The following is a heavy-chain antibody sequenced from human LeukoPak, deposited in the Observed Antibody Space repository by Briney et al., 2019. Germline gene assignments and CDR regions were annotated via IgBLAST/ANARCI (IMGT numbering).Heavy chain of an antibody. D-gene: IGHD1-26*01. Sequence: GGSLRLSCAASGFTFTMFGMNWVRQAPGKGLEWVSYIDARSGIVYYADSVQGRFTISRDDAKDSVFLQMNSLRVEDTAVYYCPRGSEWDLLGSCDYWGQGTQVTVSS. CDR2: IDARSGIV. CDR3: PRGSEWDLLGSCDY. V-gene: IGHV3-48*01. J-gene: IGHJ4*02. CDR1: GFTFTMFG.